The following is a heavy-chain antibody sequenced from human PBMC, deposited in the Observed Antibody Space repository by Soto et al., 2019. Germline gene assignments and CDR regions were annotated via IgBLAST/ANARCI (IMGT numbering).Heavy chain of an antibody. V-gene: IGHV6-1*01. CDR2: TYYRSKWYN. Sequence: SQTLSLTCAISGDSVSINSAAWSWIRQSPSRGLEWLGRTYYRSKWYNDYAESVKSRITFKPDTSKNQFSLQLDSVTPEDTAVYSCARAVSNWLDPWGKETLLTASS. CDR1: GDSVSINSAA. CDR3: ARAVSNWLDP. J-gene: IGHJ5*01.